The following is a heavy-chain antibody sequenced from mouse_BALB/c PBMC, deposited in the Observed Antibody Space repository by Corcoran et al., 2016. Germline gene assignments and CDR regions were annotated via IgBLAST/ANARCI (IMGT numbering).Heavy chain of an antibody. CDR1: GYTFTNYG. Sequence: QIQLVQSGPELKKPGETVKISCKASGYTFTNYGMNWVKQAPGKGLKWMGWINTYTGEPTYADDFKGRFAFSLETSASTAYLQINNLKNEDTATYFCARTGGSSLYWYFDVWGAGTTVTVSS. V-gene: IGHV9-3-1*01. J-gene: IGHJ1*01. D-gene: IGHD1-1*01. CDR3: ARTGGSSLYWYFDV. CDR2: INTYTGEP.